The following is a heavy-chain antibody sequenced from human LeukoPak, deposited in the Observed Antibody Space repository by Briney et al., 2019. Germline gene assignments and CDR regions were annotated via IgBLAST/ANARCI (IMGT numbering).Heavy chain of an antibody. D-gene: IGHD6-19*01. V-gene: IGHV3-21*01. CDR3: ARDQTAVAGYYMDV. CDR1: GFTFGIYS. Sequence: GGSLRLSCAASGFTFGIYSMNWVRQAPGKGLEWVSSISSSSSYIYYAASVKGRLTISRDNAKNSLYLQMNSLRAEDTAVYYCARDQTAVAGYYMDVWGKGTTVTVSS. J-gene: IGHJ6*03. CDR2: ISSSSSYI.